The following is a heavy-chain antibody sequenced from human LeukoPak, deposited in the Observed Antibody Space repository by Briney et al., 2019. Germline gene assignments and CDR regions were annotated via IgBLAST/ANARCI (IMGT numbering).Heavy chain of an antibody. V-gene: IGHV3-15*01. CDR2: IKKQTDGGTT. J-gene: IGHJ4*02. Sequence: GGSLRLSCAVSGFTFSNPWMSWVRQAPGKGLEWVGRIKKQTDGGTTDYAAPVKGRFTISRDDSENTLYLQMNSLETEDTAVYYCARGPRPFDYWGQGTLVTVSS. CDR3: ARGPRPFDY. CDR1: GFTFSNPW.